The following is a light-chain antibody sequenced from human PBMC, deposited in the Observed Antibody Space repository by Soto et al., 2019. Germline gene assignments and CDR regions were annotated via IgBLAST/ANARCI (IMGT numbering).Light chain of an antibody. V-gene: IGLV1-40*01. CDR2: GNI. Sequence: QSVLTQPPSVSAAPGQRVTITCTGASSNIGAGYSVHWYQQLPGTDPQLLIYGNIKRRPGIPDRFSGSKSGTSATLAITGIQAEDEADYYCQSYDSILSVVFGGGTKLTVL. CDR3: QSYDSILSVV. J-gene: IGLJ2*01. CDR1: SSNIGAGYS.